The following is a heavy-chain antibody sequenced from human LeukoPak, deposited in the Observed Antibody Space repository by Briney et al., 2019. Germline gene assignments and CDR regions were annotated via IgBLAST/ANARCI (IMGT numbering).Heavy chain of an antibody. Sequence: ASVKVSCKASGYTFTGYYMHWVRQAPGQGLEWMGWINPNSGGTNYAQKFQGRVTMTRDTSISTAYMELSRLRSDDTAVYYCARSGYGYGTNAFDIWGQGTMVTVSS. J-gene: IGHJ3*02. D-gene: IGHD5-18*01. V-gene: IGHV1-2*02. CDR2: INPNSGGT. CDR3: ARSGYGYGTNAFDI. CDR1: GYTFTGYY.